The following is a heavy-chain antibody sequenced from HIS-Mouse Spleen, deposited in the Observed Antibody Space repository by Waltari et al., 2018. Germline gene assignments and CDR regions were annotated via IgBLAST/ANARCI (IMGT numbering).Heavy chain of an antibody. CDR3: AREIPYSSSWYDWYFDL. V-gene: IGHV4-39*07. J-gene: IGHJ2*01. Sequence: QLQLQESGPGLVKPSETLSLTCTVSGGSISSSSYYWGWIRQPPGKGLEWIGSIYYSGRTEYNPSRKSRVTISVDTSKNQCSLKLSSVTAADTAVYYCAREIPYSSSWYDWYFDLWGRGTLVTVSS. CDR2: IYYSGRT. D-gene: IGHD6-13*01. CDR1: GGSISSSSYY.